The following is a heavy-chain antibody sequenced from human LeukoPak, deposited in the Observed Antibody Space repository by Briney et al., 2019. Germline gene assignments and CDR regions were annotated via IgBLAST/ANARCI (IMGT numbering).Heavy chain of an antibody. J-gene: IGHJ4*02. Sequence: GESLKISCQVSGYSFTNYWIGWVRQMPGKGLEWMGIIYPGDSDTRYSPSFQGQVTISADKSISTACLQWSSLKASDTAMYYCARRIAATGRGYFDYWGQGTLVTVSS. CDR2: IYPGDSDT. CDR1: GYSFTNYW. V-gene: IGHV5-51*01. CDR3: ARRIAATGRGYFDY. D-gene: IGHD6-13*01.